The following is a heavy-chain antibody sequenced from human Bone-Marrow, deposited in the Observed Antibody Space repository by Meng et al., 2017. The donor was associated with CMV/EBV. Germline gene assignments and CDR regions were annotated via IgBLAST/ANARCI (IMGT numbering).Heavy chain of an antibody. V-gene: IGHV1-2*02. CDR2: INPNTDT. D-gene: IGHD6-19*01. CDR1: GYTLTDYY. CDR3: ARSSGWSRFDY. J-gene: IGHJ4*02. Sequence: VPLGKAGAGVKKAGATVKVSCKASGYTLTDYYIHWVRPAPGPWLEWMGWINPNTDTNYAQNFQGRVTMTRDMSINTAYMKLSRLTSGDTAVYYCARSSGWSRFDYWGQGTLVTASS.